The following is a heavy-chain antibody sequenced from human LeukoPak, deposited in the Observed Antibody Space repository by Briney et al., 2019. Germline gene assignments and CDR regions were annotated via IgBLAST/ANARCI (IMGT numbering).Heavy chain of an antibody. Sequence: GASVKVSCKASRGTFSSYAISWVRQAPGQGLEWMGGIIPIFGTANYAQKFQGRVTITTDESTSTAYMELSSLRSEDTAVYYCARGSSSWYPLYYYYMDVWGKGTTVTVSS. CDR1: RGTFSSYA. CDR2: IIPIFGTA. V-gene: IGHV1-69*05. CDR3: ARGSSSWYPLYYYYMDV. J-gene: IGHJ6*03. D-gene: IGHD6-13*01.